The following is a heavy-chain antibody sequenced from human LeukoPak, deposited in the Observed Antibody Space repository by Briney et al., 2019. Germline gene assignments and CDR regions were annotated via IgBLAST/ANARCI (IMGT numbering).Heavy chain of an antibody. D-gene: IGHD3-3*02. CDR2: ISYDGSNK. V-gene: IGHV3-30*03. CDR1: GFTFSSYG. J-gene: IGHJ6*02. CDR3: ARARISSGMDV. Sequence: GGSLRLSCAASGFTFSSYGMHWVRQAPGKGLEWVAVISYDGSNKYYADSVKGRFTISRDNSKNTLYLQMNSLRAEDTAVYYCARARISSGMDVWGQGTTVTVSS.